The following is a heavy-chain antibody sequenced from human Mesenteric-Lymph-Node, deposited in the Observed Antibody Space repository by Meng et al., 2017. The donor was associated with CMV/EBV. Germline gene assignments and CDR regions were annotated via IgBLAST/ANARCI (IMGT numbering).Heavy chain of an antibody. CDR2: VYWNDDS. CDR3: APLLRFLEWSWGFDP. D-gene: IGHD3-3*01. V-gene: IGHV2-5*01. J-gene: IGHJ5*02. Sequence: SGPTLVKPTQTLTLTCSFTGFSLSTSAEGVGWIRQPPGKVLEWLGHVYWNDDSRYNPSLRTRITITKNSSKSQVVLTMTNMDPVDSATYYCAPLLRFLEWSWGFDPWGQGTLVTVSS. CDR1: GFSLSTSAEG.